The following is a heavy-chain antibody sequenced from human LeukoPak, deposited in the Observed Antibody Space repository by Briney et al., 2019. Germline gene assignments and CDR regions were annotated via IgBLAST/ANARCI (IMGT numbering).Heavy chain of an antibody. V-gene: IGHV4-4*09. D-gene: IGHD3-22*01. CDR2: IYTSGST. J-gene: IGHJ4*02. Sequence: SETLSLTCTVSGGSISSYYWSWIRQPPGKGLEWIGYIYTSGSTKYNPSLKSRVTISVDTSKNQFSLKLSSVTAADTAVYYCARQGEYDSSGYYFLVWGQGTLVTVSS. CDR1: GGSISSYY. CDR3: ARQGEYDSSGYYFLV.